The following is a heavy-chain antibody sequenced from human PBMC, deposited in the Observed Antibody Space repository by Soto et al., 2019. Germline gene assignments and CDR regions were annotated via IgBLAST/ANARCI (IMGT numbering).Heavy chain of an antibody. J-gene: IGHJ3*02. CDR2: IWYDGSNK. D-gene: IGHD2-2*01. CDR1: GFTFSSYG. V-gene: IGHV3-33*01. CDR3: ARGLYCSSTSCYHGGRLVADAFDI. Sequence: QVQLVESGGGVVQPGRSLRLSCAASGFTFSSYGMHWVRQAPGKGLEWVAVIWYDGSNKYYADSVKGRFTISRDNSKNTLYLQMNSLRAEDTAVYYCARGLYCSSTSCYHGGRLVADAFDIWGQGTMVTVSS.